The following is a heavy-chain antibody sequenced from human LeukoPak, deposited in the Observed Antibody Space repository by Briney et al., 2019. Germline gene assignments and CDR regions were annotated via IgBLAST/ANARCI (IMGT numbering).Heavy chain of an antibody. Sequence: SETLSLTCAVYGGSFSGYYWSWIRQPPGKGLEWIGEINHSGSTNYNPSLKSRVTISVDTSKNQFSLKLSSVTAADTAVYYCARANGDYVYYFDYWGQGTLVTVSS. D-gene: IGHD4-17*01. V-gene: IGHV4-34*01. CDR1: GGSFSGYY. CDR3: ARANGDYVYYFDY. CDR2: INHSGST. J-gene: IGHJ4*02.